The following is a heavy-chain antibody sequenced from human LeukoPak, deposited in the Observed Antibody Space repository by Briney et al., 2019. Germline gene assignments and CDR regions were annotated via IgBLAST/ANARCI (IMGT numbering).Heavy chain of an antibody. V-gene: IGHV1-18*01. Sequence: GASVEVSCKASGYTFTSYGISGVRQAAGQGLEWMGWISAYNGNTNYAQKLQGRVTMTTDTSTSTAYMELRSLRSDDTAVYYCARVLGVHDPFDPWGQGTLVTVSS. J-gene: IGHJ5*02. CDR3: ARVLGVHDPFDP. CDR1: GYTFTSYG. CDR2: ISAYNGNT. D-gene: IGHD3-3*01.